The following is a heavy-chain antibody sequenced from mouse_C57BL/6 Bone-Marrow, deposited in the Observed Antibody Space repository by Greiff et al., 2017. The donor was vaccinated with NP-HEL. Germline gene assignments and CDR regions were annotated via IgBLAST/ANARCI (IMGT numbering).Heavy chain of an antibody. D-gene: IGHD2-4*01. CDR2: LNSDGSST. CDR1: GFTFSDYY. CDR3: AREGGLRRRTYAMDY. V-gene: IGHV5-16*01. J-gene: IGHJ4*01. Sequence: EVQVVESEGGLVQPGSSMKLSCTASGFTFSDYYMAWVRQVPEKGLEWVANLNSDGSSTYYLASLKCRFIISRDNAKKILYLQRSSLKSEDTATYYCAREGGLRRRTYAMDYWGQGTSVTVSS.